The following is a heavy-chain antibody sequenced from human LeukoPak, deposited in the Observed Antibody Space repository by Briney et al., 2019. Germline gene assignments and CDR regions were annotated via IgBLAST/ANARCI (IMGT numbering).Heavy chain of an antibody. Sequence: SETLSLTCAVSGYSISSGYYWGWIRQPPGKGLEWIGSIYHSGSTYYNPSLKSRVIISADTSKNQFSLKLSSVTAADTAVYYCARDLWQRLANYRMDVWGKGTTVTVSS. J-gene: IGHJ6*03. V-gene: IGHV4-38-2*02. CDR2: IYHSGST. CDR1: GYSISSGYY. D-gene: IGHD6-25*01. CDR3: ARDLWQRLANYRMDV.